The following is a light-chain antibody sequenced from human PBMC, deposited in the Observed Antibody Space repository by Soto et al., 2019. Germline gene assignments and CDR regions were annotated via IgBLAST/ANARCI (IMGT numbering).Light chain of an antibody. V-gene: IGKV3-11*01. J-gene: IGKJ2*01. CDR1: QSVSSY. Sequence: EIALTQSPATLSLSPGERATLSCGASQSVSSYLAWYQQKPGQAPRLLIYDASNRATGIPARFSGSGSGTDFTLTISSLEPEDFAVYYCQQRSNWPPYTFGQGTKLEIK. CDR3: QQRSNWPPYT. CDR2: DAS.